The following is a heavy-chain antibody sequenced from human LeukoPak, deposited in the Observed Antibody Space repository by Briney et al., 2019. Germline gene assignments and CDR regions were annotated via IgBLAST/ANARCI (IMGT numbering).Heavy chain of an antibody. CDR2: AYYRSKWYF. D-gene: IGHD1-7*01. CDR3: ARGGITGTTYNWFDP. Sequence: SQSLSLTCAISGDSVSSYSAGWNWIRQSPSRGLEWLGRAYYRSKWYFDYAVSVKSRITINPDTSKNQFSLQLNSVTPEDTAVYYCARGGITGTTYNWFDPWGQGTLVTVSS. J-gene: IGHJ5*02. V-gene: IGHV6-1*01. CDR1: GDSVSSYSAG.